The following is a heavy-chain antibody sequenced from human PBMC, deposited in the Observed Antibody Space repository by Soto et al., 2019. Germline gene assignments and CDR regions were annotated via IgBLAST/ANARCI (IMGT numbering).Heavy chain of an antibody. CDR3: AKDKEEHLVYWYFDL. J-gene: IGHJ2*01. V-gene: IGHV3-23*01. CDR1: GFTFSSYA. CDR2: ISGSGGST. D-gene: IGHD6-6*01. Sequence: EVQLLESGGGLVQPGGSLRLSCAASGFTFSSYAMSWVRQAPGKGLEWVSAISGSGGSTYYADSVQGRFTISRDNSKNTLYLQMNSLRAEDTAVYYCAKDKEEHLVYWYFDLWGRGTLVTVSS.